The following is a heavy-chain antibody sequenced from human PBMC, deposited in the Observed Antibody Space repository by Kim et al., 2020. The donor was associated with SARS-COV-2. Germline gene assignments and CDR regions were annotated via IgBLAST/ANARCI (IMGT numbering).Heavy chain of an antibody. J-gene: IGHJ4*02. CDR1: GFTFSIYS. CDR3: ARGDIIIVPGADLR. V-gene: IGHV3-21*01. Sequence: GGSLRLSCAASGFTFSIYSMNWVRQAPGKGLEWVSSISSSSSYIYYADSVKGRFTISRDNAKNSLYLQMNSLRADDTAVYFCARGDIIIVPGADLRWGQGTLVTVSS. CDR2: ISSSSSYI. D-gene: IGHD2-2*01.